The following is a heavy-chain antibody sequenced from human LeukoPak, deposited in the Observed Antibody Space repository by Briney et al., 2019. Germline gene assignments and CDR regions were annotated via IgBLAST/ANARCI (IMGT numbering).Heavy chain of an antibody. Sequence: SETLSLTCAVYGGSFSGYYWSWIRQPPGKGLEWIGSIYYSGSTYYNPSLKSRVTISVDTSKNQFSLKLSSVTAADTAVYYCARHRAGLLSSYYYYGMDVWGQGTTVTASS. V-gene: IGHV4-34*01. CDR2: IYYSGST. CDR3: ARHRAGLLSSYYYYGMDV. D-gene: IGHD6-13*01. J-gene: IGHJ6*02. CDR1: GGSFSGYY.